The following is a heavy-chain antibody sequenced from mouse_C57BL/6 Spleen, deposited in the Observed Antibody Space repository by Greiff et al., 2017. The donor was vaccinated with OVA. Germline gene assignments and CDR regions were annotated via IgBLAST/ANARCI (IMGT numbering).Heavy chain of an antibody. CDR3: ARGDGSSPYWYFDV. CDR1: GYAFSSSW. Sequence: QVQLQQSGPELVKPGASVKISCKASGYAFSSSWMNWVKQRPGKGLEWIGRIYPGDGDTNYNGKFKGKATLTADKSSSTAYMQLSSLTSEDSAVYFCARGDGSSPYWYFDVWGTGTTVTVSS. D-gene: IGHD1-1*01. CDR2: IYPGDGDT. V-gene: IGHV1-82*01. J-gene: IGHJ1*03.